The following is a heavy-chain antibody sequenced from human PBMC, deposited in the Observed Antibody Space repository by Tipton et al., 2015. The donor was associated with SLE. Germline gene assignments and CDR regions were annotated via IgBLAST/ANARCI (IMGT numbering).Heavy chain of an antibody. D-gene: IGHD2-2*02. Sequence: TLSLTCTVSGGSISSSSYYWSWIRQPPGKGLEWIANVYDSGSANYNPSLKSRVTISLDTSKNQFSLNLISVTAADTAVYYCARRSLVVVPGPIRADYMDVWGKGTTVTVSS. J-gene: IGHJ6*03. V-gene: IGHV4-61*01. CDR2: VYDSGSA. CDR1: GGSISSSSYY. CDR3: ARRSLVVVPGPIRADYMDV.